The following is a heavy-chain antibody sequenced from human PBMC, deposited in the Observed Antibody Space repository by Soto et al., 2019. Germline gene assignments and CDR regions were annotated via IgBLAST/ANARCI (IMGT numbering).Heavy chain of an antibody. J-gene: IGHJ4*02. V-gene: IGHV3-11*01. CDR3: ASDPYYYASAY. D-gene: IGHD3-10*01. CDR2: ISGSGATT. Sequence: QVQLVESGGGLVKPGGSLRLSCAASGFTFSDHYMTWIRQAPGKGLEWVSKISGSGATTYYADSVKGRFTVSRDNAKNSLYLQMDSLRAEDTAVYYCASDPYYYASAYWGQGTLLTVSS. CDR1: GFTFSDHY.